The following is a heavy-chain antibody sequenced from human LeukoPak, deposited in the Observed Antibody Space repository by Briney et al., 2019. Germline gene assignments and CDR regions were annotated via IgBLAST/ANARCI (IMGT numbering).Heavy chain of an antibody. Sequence: GGSLRLSCAGSGFTVSSSYMSWVRQAPGRGLEWVSILYSGGSIFYADSVKGRFTISRDISKDMLHLQMNSLRADDTAVYYCARSSISSYYEDWGQGTLVTVSS. V-gene: IGHV3-66*01. CDR2: LYSGGSI. J-gene: IGHJ4*02. CDR1: GFTVSSSY. CDR3: ARSSISSYYED. D-gene: IGHD1-26*01.